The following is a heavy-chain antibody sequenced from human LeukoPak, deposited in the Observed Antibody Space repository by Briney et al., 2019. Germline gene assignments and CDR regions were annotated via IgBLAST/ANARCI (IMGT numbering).Heavy chain of an antibody. Sequence: PGGSLRLSCAASGFTFSSYDIHWVRQAPGRGLEWVAFIRYDGSNKYYADSVKGRLTITRDNSKNTVYLQMNSLRGEDAAIYYCAKDDWTTGGRIDPWGQGTLVTVSS. CDR3: AKDDWTTGGRIDP. CDR1: GFTFSSYD. CDR2: IRYDGSNK. V-gene: IGHV3-30*02. J-gene: IGHJ5*02. D-gene: IGHD3/OR15-3a*01.